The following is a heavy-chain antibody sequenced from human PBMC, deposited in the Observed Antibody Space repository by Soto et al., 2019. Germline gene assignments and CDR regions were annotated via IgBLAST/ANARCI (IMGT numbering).Heavy chain of an antibody. CDR1: GFTFSSYV. D-gene: IGHD5-18*01. Sequence: GGSLRLSCAASGFTFSSYVINWVRQAPGKGLEWVSSISGSGSNTYYADSVKGRFTISRDNAKNTLYLQMNSLRAEDTAVYYCASPGYSSENYWGQGTPVTVSS. J-gene: IGHJ4*02. CDR3: ASPGYSSENY. V-gene: IGHV3-23*01. CDR2: ISGSGSNT.